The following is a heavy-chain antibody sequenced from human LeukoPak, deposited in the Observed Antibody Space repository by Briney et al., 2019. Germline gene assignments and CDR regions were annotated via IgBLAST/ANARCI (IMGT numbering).Heavy chain of an antibody. CDR3: ARGSSTESYSAEYFEH. CDR1: GFTFDDYG. V-gene: IGHV3-20*04. J-gene: IGHJ1*01. CDR2: INWNGGST. Sequence: GGSLRLSCAASGFTFDDYGMSWVRQAPGKGLEWVSGINWNGGSTGYADSVKGRFTISRDNAKNSLYLQLNSLTAGDTAIYYCARGSSTESYSAEYFEHWGQGTLVTVSS. D-gene: IGHD2-21*01.